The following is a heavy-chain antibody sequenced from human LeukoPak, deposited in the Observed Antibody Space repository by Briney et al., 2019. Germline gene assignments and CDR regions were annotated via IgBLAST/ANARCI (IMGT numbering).Heavy chain of an antibody. Sequence: GGSLRLSCAASGFTFNTYTMNWARQAPGKGLEWVASTNHNGNVNYYVDSVKGRFTISRDNAKNSLYLQMSNLRAEDTAVYFCARGGGLDVWGQGATVTVSS. D-gene: IGHD3-16*01. J-gene: IGHJ6*02. CDR1: GFTFNTYT. CDR2: TNHNGNVN. CDR3: ARGGGLDV. V-gene: IGHV3-7*03.